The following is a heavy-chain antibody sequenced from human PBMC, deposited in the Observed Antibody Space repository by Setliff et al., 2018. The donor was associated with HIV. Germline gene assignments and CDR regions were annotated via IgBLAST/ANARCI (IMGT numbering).Heavy chain of an antibody. CDR1: GYTFTNYG. V-gene: IGHV1-18*01. CDR2: ISAYNDNT. J-gene: IGHJ3*02. D-gene: IGHD2-2*01. CDR3: ARALGYCSSTSCYGGIDAFDI. Sequence: ASVKVSCKTSGYTFTNYGISWVRQAPGQGLEWMGWISAYNDNTNYAQKVRGRVTMTTDTSTSTAYMDLRSLRSDDTAVYYCARALGYCSSTSCYGGIDAFDIWGQGTMVTVSS.